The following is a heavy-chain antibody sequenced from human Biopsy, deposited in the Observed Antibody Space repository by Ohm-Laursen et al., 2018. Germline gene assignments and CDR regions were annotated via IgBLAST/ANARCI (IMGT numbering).Heavy chain of an antibody. J-gene: IGHJ4*02. CDR2: VYHSGTT. V-gene: IGHV4-39*01. CDR3: ARHDGNGPFALDS. Sequence: SDTLSLTCTVSGDSISSGGNYWAWIRQPPGKGLEWIGSVYHSGTTYYSPSLKSRVTISVDTSKNQLSLKVTSVTAADTAAYYCARHDGNGPFALDSWGQGTLVTVSS. D-gene: IGHD5-24*01. CDR1: GDSISSGGNY.